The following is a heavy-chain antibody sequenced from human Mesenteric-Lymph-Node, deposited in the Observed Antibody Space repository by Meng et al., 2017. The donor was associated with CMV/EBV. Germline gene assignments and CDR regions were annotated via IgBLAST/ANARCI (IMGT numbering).Heavy chain of an antibody. CDR1: GFTVSSNY. J-gene: IGHJ6*02. D-gene: IGHD2-2*01. CDR2: IYSVTT. Sequence: GESLKISCAASGFTVSSNYMNWVRQAPGKGLEWVSVIYSVTTYYADSVKGRFTMSRDNSKNTLYLQMNSLRAEDTAVYYCAREFSQYGYCSSATCNYVMDVWGQGTTVTVSS. V-gene: IGHV3-66*03. CDR3: AREFSQYGYCSSATCNYVMDV.